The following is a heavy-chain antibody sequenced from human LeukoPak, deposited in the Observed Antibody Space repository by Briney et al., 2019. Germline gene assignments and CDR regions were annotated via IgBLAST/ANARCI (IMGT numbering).Heavy chain of an antibody. Sequence: GGSLRLSCAASGFTFSSYWMSWVRQAPGKGLEWVANIKQDGSEKYYVDSVKGRFTISRDNAKNSLYLQMNSLRAEDTAVYYCAREGIAVAGGFDYWGQGTLVTVSS. J-gene: IGHJ4*02. V-gene: IGHV3-7*01. D-gene: IGHD6-19*01. CDR1: GFTFSSYW. CDR3: AREGIAVAGGFDY. CDR2: IKQDGSEK.